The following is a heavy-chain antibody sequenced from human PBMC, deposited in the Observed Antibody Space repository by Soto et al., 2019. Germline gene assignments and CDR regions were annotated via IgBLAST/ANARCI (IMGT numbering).Heavy chain of an antibody. J-gene: IGHJ4*02. V-gene: IGHV4-59*01. CDR3: ARGGGIRYHNTEFEF. D-gene: IGHD2-2*01. CDR1: WGTSVDYY. CDR2: VSSTGST. Sequence: TKSVAWGTSVDYYGNRISQSPGKGLEWIVSVSSTGSTVYNPSLTSRVTVSLDTSKNQFSLTLNSVTAADTAVYHCARGGGIRYHNTEFEFWGQGTLDTVTS.